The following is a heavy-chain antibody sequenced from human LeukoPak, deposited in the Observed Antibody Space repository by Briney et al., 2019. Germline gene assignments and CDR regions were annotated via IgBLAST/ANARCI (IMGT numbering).Heavy chain of an antibody. V-gene: IGHV3-21*01. J-gene: IGHJ4*02. D-gene: IGHD4-17*01. CDR2: ISSSSYI. CDR3: ARGRNGDEPDY. Sequence: PGGSLRLSCAASGFTFSSYDMHWVRQAPGKGLEWVSSISSSSYIYYSDSVKGRFTISRDNAKNSLYLQMNSLRAEDTAVYYCARGRNGDEPDYWGQGTLVTVSS. CDR1: GFTFSSYD.